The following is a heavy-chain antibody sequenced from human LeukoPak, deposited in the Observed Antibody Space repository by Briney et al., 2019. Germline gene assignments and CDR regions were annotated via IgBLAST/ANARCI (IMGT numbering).Heavy chain of an antibody. CDR1: GGSISSYY. Sequence: PSETLSLTCTVSGGSISSYYWSWIRQPAGKGLEWIGRIYTSGSTNYNPSLKSRVTMSVDTSKNQFSLKLSSVTAADTAVYYCARDRPPGYSSRWYELDYWGQGTLVTVSS. CDR2: IYTSGST. CDR3: ARDRPPGYSSRWYELDY. J-gene: IGHJ4*02. V-gene: IGHV4-4*07. D-gene: IGHD6-19*01.